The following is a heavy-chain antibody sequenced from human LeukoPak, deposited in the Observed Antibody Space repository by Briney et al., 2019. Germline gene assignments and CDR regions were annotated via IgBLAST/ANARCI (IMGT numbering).Heavy chain of an antibody. J-gene: IGHJ4*02. V-gene: IGHV4-59*01. CDR3: ARGGGTFDF. CDR2: IYHSGTT. Sequence: SETLSLTCTVSGGSISNSYWSWIRQPPGKGLEWIGQIYHSGTTNYNPSLKSRVTISIDTSKNHFSLNMRSVTAADMAVYYCARGGGTFDFWGQGTLVTVSS. D-gene: IGHD4-23*01. CDR1: GGSISNSY.